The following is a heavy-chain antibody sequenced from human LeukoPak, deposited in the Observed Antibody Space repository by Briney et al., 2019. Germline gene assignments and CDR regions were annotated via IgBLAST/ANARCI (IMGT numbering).Heavy chain of an antibody. Sequence: SETLSLTCTVSGGSISSSSYYWGWIRQPPGKGLEWIGSIYYSGSTYYNPSLKSRVTISVDTSKNQFSLKLSSVTAADTAVYYCARRTVVYGMDVWGQGTLVTVSS. CDR1: GGSISSSSYY. D-gene: IGHD2-15*01. V-gene: IGHV4-39*01. CDR2: IYYSGST. J-gene: IGHJ6*02. CDR3: ARRTVVYGMDV.